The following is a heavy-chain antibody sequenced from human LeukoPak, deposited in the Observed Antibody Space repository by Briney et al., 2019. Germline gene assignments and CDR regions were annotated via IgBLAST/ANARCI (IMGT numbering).Heavy chain of an antibody. CDR1: GGTFSSYA. J-gene: IGHJ4*02. CDR3: ARDLGGSSSFGY. D-gene: IGHD6-6*01. CDR2: IIPIFGTA. V-gene: IGHV1-69*13. Sequence: SVKVSCKASGGTFSSYAISWVRQAPGQGLEWMGGIIPIFGTANYAQKFQGRVTITADESTSTAYMELSSLRSDDTAVYYCARDLGGSSSFGYWGQGTLVTVSS.